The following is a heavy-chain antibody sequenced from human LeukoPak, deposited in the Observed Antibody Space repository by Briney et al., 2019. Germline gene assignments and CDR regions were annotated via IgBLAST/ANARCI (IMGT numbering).Heavy chain of an antibody. CDR2: IYYSGST. V-gene: IGHV4-59*08. D-gene: IGHD3-22*01. J-gene: IGHJ3*02. CDR3: AKGLRITMIVVVNDAFDI. Sequence: SETLSLTCTVSGGSISHYFWSWIRQPPGKALEWIGYIYYSGSTNYNPSLKSRVTISVDPSKNQFSLKLNSVTAADTAVYYCAKGLRITMIVVVNDAFDIWGQGTMVTVSS. CDR1: GGSISHYF.